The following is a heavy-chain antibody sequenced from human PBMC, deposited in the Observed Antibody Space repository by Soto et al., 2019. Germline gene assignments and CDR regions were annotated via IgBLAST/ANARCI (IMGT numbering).Heavy chain of an antibody. Sequence: EVQLVESGGGIGQPWGSVRLSCAVSGFTFSSYWMLWVRQAPRKGLGWVSGINGDGSSTKYDESVTGRFTMSSDNAKNTLYLQMNSLRAEVTAVFSCARDPDISGGLHSYNSMDVWGRGTTVTVSS. CDR2: INGDGSST. V-gene: IGHV3-74*03. CDR3: ARDPDISGGLHSYNSMDV. CDR1: GFTFSSYW. J-gene: IGHJ6*03. D-gene: IGHD2-15*01.